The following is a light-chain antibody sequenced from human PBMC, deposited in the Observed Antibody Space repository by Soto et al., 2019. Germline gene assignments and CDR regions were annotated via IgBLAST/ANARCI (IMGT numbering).Light chain of an antibody. Sequence: DIQLTQSPSFLSASVGDRVTITCRASQGISSYLAWYQQKPGKAPKLLIYGATTLQSGVPSRFSGSGSGTAFTLTITSLQPEDFGTYHCQQFNSDPFTFGPGTKVDIK. V-gene: IGKV1-9*01. CDR1: QGISSY. CDR3: QQFNSDPFT. CDR2: GAT. J-gene: IGKJ3*01.